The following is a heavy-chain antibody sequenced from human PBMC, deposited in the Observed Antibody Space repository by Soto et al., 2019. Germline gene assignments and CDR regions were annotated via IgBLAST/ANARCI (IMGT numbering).Heavy chain of an antibody. Sequence: XGSLRLSCAASGFTFSTYALSWVRQAPGKGLEWVSAISANGQGIYYPDSVRGRFTISRDNSKNTIFLHMDSLRAEDTAVYYCAKDRNYPRDQFHYWGQGTLVTVSS. J-gene: IGHJ4*02. CDR3: AKDRNYPRDQFHY. V-gene: IGHV3-23*01. CDR2: ISANGQGI. D-gene: IGHD1-7*01. CDR1: GFTFSTYA.